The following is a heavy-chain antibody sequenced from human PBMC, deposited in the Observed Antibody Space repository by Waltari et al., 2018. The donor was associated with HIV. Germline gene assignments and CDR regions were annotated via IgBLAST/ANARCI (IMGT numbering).Heavy chain of an antibody. Sequence: LLESGGNLVQPGGSLRLSCEASGFNFNNYAMTWVCQATGKGVGWVSGVSGSGGYKLYADSVKGSFIMSRDSSKNTVYLSMSGVTAEETAVYYCAKVGLAGKWLLKRPHYFDYWGQGILVTVSS. CDR2: VSGSGGYK. CDR3: AKVGLAGKWLLKRPHYFDY. J-gene: IGHJ4*02. CDR1: GFNFNNYA. V-gene: IGHV3-23*01. D-gene: IGHD5-12*01.